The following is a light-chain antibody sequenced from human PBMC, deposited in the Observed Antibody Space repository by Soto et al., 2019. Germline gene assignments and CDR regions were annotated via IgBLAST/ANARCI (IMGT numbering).Light chain of an antibody. J-gene: IGKJ1*01. V-gene: IGKV1-5*03. Sequence: DIQVTQSPPTLSASVGDRVTITCRASQTISSWLAWYQQKPGKAPKLLIYKASTLKSGVPSRFSGSGSGTEFTLTISSLQPDDFATYYSQHYNSYSEAFGQGTKVDI. CDR2: KAS. CDR1: QTISSW. CDR3: QHYNSYSEA.